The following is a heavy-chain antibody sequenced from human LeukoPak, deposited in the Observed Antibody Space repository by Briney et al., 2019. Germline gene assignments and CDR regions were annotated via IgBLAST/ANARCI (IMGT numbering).Heavy chain of an antibody. CDR1: GFTFDDYA. J-gene: IGHJ5*02. V-gene: IGHV3-9*01. CDR3: AKELYSSSWYNWFDP. D-gene: IGHD6-13*01. Sequence: PEGSLRLSRAASGFTFDDYAMHWVRQAPGKGLEWVSGISWNSGSIGYADSVKGRFTISRDNAKNSLYLQMNSLRAEDTALYYCAKELYSSSWYNWFDPWGQGTLVTVSS. CDR2: ISWNSGSI.